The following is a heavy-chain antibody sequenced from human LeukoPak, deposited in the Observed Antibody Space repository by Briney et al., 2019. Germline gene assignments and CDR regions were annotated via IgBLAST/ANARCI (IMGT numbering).Heavy chain of an antibody. CDR1: GFTFSSYW. J-gene: IGHJ4*02. V-gene: IGHV3-7*01. CDR2: IKQDGSEK. Sequence: PGGSLRLSCAASGFTFSSYWMSWVRQAPGKGLEWVANIKQDGSEKYYVDSVKGRFTISRDNAKNSLYLQMNSLRAGDTAVYYCSTSIRGYSDYWGQGTLVTVSS. CDR3: STSIRGYSDY. D-gene: IGHD2-2*01.